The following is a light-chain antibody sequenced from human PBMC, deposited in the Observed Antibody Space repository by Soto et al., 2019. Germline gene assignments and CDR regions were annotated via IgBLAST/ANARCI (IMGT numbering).Light chain of an antibody. CDR2: GAS. CDR1: QSVSSSY. J-gene: IGKJ1*01. CDR3: QQYNKWPQT. V-gene: IGKV3-20*01. Sequence: EIVLTQSPGTLSLSPGERATLSCRASQSVSSSYLAWYQQKPGQAPRLLIYGASSRATGIPDRFSGSGSGTDFTLTISRLEPEDFAVYYCQQYNKWPQTFGRGTKVDIK.